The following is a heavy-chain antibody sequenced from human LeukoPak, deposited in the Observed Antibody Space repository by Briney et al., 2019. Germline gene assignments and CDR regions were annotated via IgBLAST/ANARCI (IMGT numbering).Heavy chain of an antibody. CDR1: GGSFSGYY. V-gene: IGHV4-34*01. D-gene: IGHD3-22*01. CDR3: ARHDPWGVITPYFDY. Sequence: SETLSLTCAVYGGSFSGYYWSWIRQPPGKGLEWIGEINHSGSTNYNPSLKSRVTISVDTSKNQFSLKLSSVTAADTAVYYCARHDPWGVITPYFDYWGQGTLVTVSS. CDR2: INHSGST. J-gene: IGHJ4*02.